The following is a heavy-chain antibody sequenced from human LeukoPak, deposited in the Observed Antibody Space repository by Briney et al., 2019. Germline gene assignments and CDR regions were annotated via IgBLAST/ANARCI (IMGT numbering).Heavy chain of an antibody. J-gene: IGHJ4*02. CDR1: GFTFTSYA. D-gene: IGHD5-12*01. CDR3: AKSLIGSGYGWAPFDY. CDR2: ISGSGGDT. V-gene: IGHV3-23*01. Sequence: PGGSQRLSCAASGFTFTSYAMSWVRQAPGKGLEWVSAISGSGGDTYYADSVKGRFTISRDNSKNTLYLQMNSLRAEDTAVYYCAKSLIGSGYGWAPFDYWGQGTLVTVSS.